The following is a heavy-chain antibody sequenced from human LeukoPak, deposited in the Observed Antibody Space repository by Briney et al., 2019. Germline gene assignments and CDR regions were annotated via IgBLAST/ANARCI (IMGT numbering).Heavy chain of an antibody. CDR1: GFTFSTYA. Sequence: GGSLRLSCAASGFTFSTYAMHWVRQAPGKGLEYVSGVSSSGGTTSYANSVKGRFTISRDNSKNTLYLHMGSLRADDMAMYYCARGAYYYDGSGYLGGLEYWGLGTLVTVSS. D-gene: IGHD3-22*01. CDR3: ARGAYYYDGSGYLGGLEY. J-gene: IGHJ4*02. CDR2: VSSSGGTT. V-gene: IGHV3-64*01.